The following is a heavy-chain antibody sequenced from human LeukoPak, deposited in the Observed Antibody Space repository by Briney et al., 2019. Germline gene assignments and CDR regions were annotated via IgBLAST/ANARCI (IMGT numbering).Heavy chain of an antibody. CDR2: IYSDAT. Sequence: GGSLRLSCAASGFTFSSYWIHWVRQAPGKGLVWVSRIYSDATYYADSVKGRFTISRDNAKNTLYLQMNSLRAEDTAVYYCVKGRRVVVAATANDAFDIWGQGTMVTVSS. J-gene: IGHJ3*02. D-gene: IGHD2-15*01. V-gene: IGHV3-74*01. CDR1: GFTFSSYW. CDR3: VKGRRVVVAATANDAFDI.